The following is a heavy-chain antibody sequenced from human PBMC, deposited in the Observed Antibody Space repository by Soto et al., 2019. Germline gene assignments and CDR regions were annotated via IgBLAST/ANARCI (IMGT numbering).Heavy chain of an antibody. J-gene: IGHJ4*02. CDR2: ISYDGSSK. CDR3: AKEGKLGLLWLGEEEGINSSAP. D-gene: IGHD3-10*01. V-gene: IGHV3-30*18. CDR1: GFSFSSYG. Sequence: QPGGSLSLSCAASGFSFSSYGKHWVRQGPGQGLGWVAVISYDGSSKNYADSVKGRFTISRDNSKNTLYLQMNSLRAEDTAVYYFAKEGKLGLLWLGEEEGINSSAPWGQGSLVTVSS.